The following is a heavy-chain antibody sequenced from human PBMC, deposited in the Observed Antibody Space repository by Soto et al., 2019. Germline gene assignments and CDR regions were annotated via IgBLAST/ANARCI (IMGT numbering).Heavy chain of an antibody. D-gene: IGHD2-2*01. Sequence: GGSLRLSCAASGFTFSTYAMHWVRQAPGKGLEWVAVISYDGSNKYYADSVKGRFTISRDNSKNTLYLQMNSLRAEDTAVYYCARRYKDGRRDCISTSCLFDPWGQGTLVTVSS. V-gene: IGHV3-30-3*01. CDR3: ARRYKDGRRDCISTSCLFDP. J-gene: IGHJ5*02. CDR1: GFTFSTYA. CDR2: ISYDGSNK.